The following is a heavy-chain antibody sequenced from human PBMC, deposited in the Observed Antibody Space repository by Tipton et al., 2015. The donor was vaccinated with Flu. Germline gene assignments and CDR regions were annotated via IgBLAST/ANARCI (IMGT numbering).Heavy chain of an antibody. CDR3: AREGRREQLALDY. Sequence: PGLVKPSETLSLTCTVSGDSISSSYYWGWTRQPPGKGLEWIGSIYYSGSTHYDPSLKSRVTISVDTSKNQFSLKLSSVTAADTAVYYCAREGRREQLALDYWGQGTLVTLSS. CDR1: GDSISSSYY. V-gene: IGHV4-39*07. CDR2: IYYSGST. J-gene: IGHJ4*02. D-gene: IGHD6-6*01.